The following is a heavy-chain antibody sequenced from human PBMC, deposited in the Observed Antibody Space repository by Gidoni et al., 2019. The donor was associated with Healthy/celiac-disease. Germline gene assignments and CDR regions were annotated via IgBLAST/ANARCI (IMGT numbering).Heavy chain of an antibody. Sequence: EVQLLESGGGLVQPGGSLRLSCAASGFTFSSYAMSWVRQAPGKGLEWVSAIRGSGGSTYYSDSVKGRFTISRDNSKNTLYLQMNSLRAEDTAVYYCAKPNAGLPRWFDPWGQGTLVTVSS. V-gene: IGHV3-23*01. CDR1: GFTFSSYA. J-gene: IGHJ5*02. CDR3: AKPNAGLPRWFDP. CDR2: IRGSGGST. D-gene: IGHD4-17*01.